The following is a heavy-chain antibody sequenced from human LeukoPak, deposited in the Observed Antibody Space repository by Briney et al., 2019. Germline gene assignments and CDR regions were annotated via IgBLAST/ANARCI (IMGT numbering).Heavy chain of an antibody. CDR3: ARETAAGGYYYDSSGYYYHFDY. J-gene: IGHJ4*02. CDR2: INPSGGST. CDR1: GYTFTSYY. V-gene: IGHV1-46*01. Sequence: ASVKVSCKASGYTFTSYYMHWVRQAPGQGLEWMGIINPSGGSTSYAQKFQGRVTMTRDTSTSTVYMELRSLRSDDTAVYYCARETAAGGYYYDSSGYYYHFDYWGQGTLVTVSS. D-gene: IGHD3-22*01.